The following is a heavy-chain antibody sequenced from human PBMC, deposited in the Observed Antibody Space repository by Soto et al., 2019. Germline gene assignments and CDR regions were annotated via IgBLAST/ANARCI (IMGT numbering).Heavy chain of an antibody. Sequence: ASVKVSCKASGYTFTSYGISWVRQAPGQGLEWMGWISAYNGNTNYAQKFQDRVTITRDTSASTAYMELSSLTSEDTAVYYCARVGYSSTNWGQGTLVTVSS. V-gene: IGHV1-18*01. J-gene: IGHJ4*02. CDR1: GYTFTSYG. D-gene: IGHD6-13*01. CDR2: ISAYNGNT. CDR3: ARVGYSSTN.